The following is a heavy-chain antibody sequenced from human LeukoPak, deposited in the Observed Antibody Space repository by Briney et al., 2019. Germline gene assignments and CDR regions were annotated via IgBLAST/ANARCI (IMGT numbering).Heavy chain of an antibody. D-gene: IGHD6-13*01. V-gene: IGHV3-7*03. CDR2: IKPDGTTK. CDR1: GLPFSSYS. Sequence: GGSLRLSCAASGLPFSSYSMTWVRQAPGKGLEWVANIKPDGTTKFYVDSVKGRFTISRDNALNSLYLQMNSLRAEDTAIYYCARSIPYGTTWYGRSDYWGQGTLVTVSS. CDR3: ARSIPYGTTWYGRSDY. J-gene: IGHJ4*02.